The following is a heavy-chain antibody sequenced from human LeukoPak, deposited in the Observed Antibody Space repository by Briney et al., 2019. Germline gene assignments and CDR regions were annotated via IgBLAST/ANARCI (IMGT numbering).Heavy chain of an antibody. Sequence: PGGSLRLSCAASGFTFSNYAMTWVRQAPGKGLEWVSTISGSDGSTYYADSVKGRFTIFRDDSKNTLYLQMNSLRAEDTAVYYCAKYAAGTRGPFDYWGQGTLVTVSS. V-gene: IGHV3-23*01. CDR3: AKYAAGTRGPFDY. CDR1: GFTFSNYA. D-gene: IGHD6-13*01. J-gene: IGHJ4*02. CDR2: ISGSDGST.